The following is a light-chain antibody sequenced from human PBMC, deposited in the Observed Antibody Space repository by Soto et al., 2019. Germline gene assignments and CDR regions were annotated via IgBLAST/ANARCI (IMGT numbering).Light chain of an antibody. CDR2: AAS. CDR1: QSISSY. J-gene: IGKJ1*01. CDR3: QQRYSTPRT. Sequence: DIQMTQSPSSLSASAGDRVTITCRASQSISSYLNWYQQKPGKAPKLLIYAASSLQSGVPSRFSGSGSGTDFTITISSLKPEDFETDYCQQRYSTPRTFGQGTKVDIK. V-gene: IGKV1-39*01.